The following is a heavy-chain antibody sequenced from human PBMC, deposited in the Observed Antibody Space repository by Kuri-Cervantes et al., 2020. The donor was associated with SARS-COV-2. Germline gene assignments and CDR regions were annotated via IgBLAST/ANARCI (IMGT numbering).Heavy chain of an antibody. CDR3: ARVRVGGMDV. CDR2: IYYSGST. V-gene: IGHV4-39*07. Sequence: GSLRLSCTVSGGSISSYYWGWIRQPPGKGLEWIGSIYYSGSTYYNPSLKSRVTISVDTSKNQFSLKLSSVTAADTAVYYCARVRVGGMDVWGQGTTVTVSS. CDR1: GGSISSYY. J-gene: IGHJ6*02.